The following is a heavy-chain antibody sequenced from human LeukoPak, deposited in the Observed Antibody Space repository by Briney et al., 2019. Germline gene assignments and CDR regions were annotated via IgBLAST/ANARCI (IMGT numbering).Heavy chain of an antibody. CDR2: ISSSSSYI. CDR3: AKGGAAADNYWYFDL. CDR1: GFTFSSYS. Sequence: GGSLRLSCAASGFTFSSYSMNWVRQAPGKGLEWVSSISSSSSYIYYADSVKGRFTISRDNAKNSLYLQMNSLRPEDTALYYCAKGGAAADNYWYFDLWGRGTLVTVSS. D-gene: IGHD6-13*01. V-gene: IGHV3-21*04. J-gene: IGHJ2*01.